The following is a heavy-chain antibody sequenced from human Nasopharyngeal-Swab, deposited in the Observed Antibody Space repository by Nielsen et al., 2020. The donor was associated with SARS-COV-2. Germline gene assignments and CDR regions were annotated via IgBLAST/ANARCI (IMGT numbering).Heavy chain of an antibody. CDR1: GDSVSSSSAA. CDR2: TYYRSKWYN. V-gene: IGHV6-1*01. J-gene: IGHJ6*03. D-gene: IGHD4-17*01. Sequence: QTLSLTCAIPGDSVSSSSAAWNWTRQSPSRGLEWLGRTYYRSKWYNDYAVSVKSRITINPDTSKNQFSLHLNSVTPEDTAVYYCARARGAYGDYYYYYYTDVWGKGTTVTVSS. CDR3: ARARGAYGDYYYYYYTDV.